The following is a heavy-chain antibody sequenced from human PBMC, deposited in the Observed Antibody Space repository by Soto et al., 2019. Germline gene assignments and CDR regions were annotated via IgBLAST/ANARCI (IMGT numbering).Heavy chain of an antibody. V-gene: IGHV3-48*01. J-gene: IGHJ3*02. CDR2: MTSGSTTI. Sequence: EVQLVESGGGLVQPGGSLRLSCAASGFTFSSYSMSWVRQAPGKGLEWVSYMTSGSTTISYADSVKGRFTISRDNAKNSLYLQMNSLRAEDTAVYYCASWLISLHAFDMWGQGTMVTISS. CDR1: GFTFSSYS. D-gene: IGHD6-19*01. CDR3: ASWLISLHAFDM.